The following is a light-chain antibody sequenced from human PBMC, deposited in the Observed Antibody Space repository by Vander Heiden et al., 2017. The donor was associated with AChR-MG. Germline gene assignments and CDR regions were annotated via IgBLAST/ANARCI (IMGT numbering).Light chain of an antibody. J-gene: IGLJ3*02. V-gene: IGLV3-1*01. CDR2: QDS. Sequence: SYELTQPPSGSVSPGQTASIPCTGDKLGDKYACWYQQKPGQSPVLVIYQDSKRPSGIPERFSGSNSGNTATLTISGTQAMDEADYYCQAWDSSIWVFGGGTKLTVL. CDR1: KLGDKY. CDR3: QAWDSSIWV.